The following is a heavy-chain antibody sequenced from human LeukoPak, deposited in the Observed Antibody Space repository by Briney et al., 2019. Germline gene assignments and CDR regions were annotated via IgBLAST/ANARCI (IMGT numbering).Heavy chain of an antibody. CDR2: IVVGSGNT. D-gene: IGHD7-27*01. CDR1: GFTFTSSA. CDR3: AAETGDRLRVDY. V-gene: IGHV1-58*02. J-gene: IGHJ4*02. Sequence: ASVKVSCKASGFTFTSSAMQWVRQARGQRLEWTGWIVVGSGNTNYAQKFQERVTITRDMSTSTAYMELSSLRSEDTAVYYCAAETGDRLRVDYWGQGTLVTVSS.